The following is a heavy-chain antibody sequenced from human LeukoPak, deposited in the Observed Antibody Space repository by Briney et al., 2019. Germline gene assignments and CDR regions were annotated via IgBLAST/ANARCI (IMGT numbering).Heavy chain of an antibody. V-gene: IGHV3-21*01. CDR2: ISSSSSYI. D-gene: IGHD2-2*01. Sequence: GGSLRLSCAASGFTFSSYSMNWVRQAPGKGLEWVSSISSSSSYIYYADSVKGRFTISRDNAKNSLYLQMNSLRAEDTAVYYCARAAIVVVPATILPEDYWGQGTLVTLSS. J-gene: IGHJ4*02. CDR1: GFTFSSYS. CDR3: ARAAIVVVPATILPEDY.